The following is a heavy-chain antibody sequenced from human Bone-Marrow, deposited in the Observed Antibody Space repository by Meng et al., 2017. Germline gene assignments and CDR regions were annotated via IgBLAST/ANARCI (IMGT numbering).Heavy chain of an antibody. D-gene: IGHD2-21*01. CDR3: ARDLGLFPYYYGMDV. J-gene: IGHJ6*02. CDR1: GGTFSSYA. CDR2: ISAYNGNT. Sequence: ASVKVSCKASGGTFSSYAISWVRQAPGQGLEWMGWISAYNGNTNYAQKLQGRVTMTTDTSTSTAYMELSRLRSDDTAVYYCARDLGLFPYYYGMDVWGQGTTVTVSS. V-gene: IGHV1-18*01.